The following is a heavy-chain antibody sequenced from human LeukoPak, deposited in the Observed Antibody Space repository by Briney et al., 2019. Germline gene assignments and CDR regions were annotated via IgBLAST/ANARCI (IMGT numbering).Heavy chain of an antibody. D-gene: IGHD1-26*01. J-gene: IGHJ6*03. CDR3: AKGRGWEASYYYYYMDV. Sequence: GGSLRLSCAASGFTFSSYGMHWVRQAPGKGLEWVAFIRYDGSNKYYTDSVKGRFTISRDNSKNTLYLQMNSLRAEDTAGYYCAKGRGWEASYYYYYMDVWGKGTTVTISS. CDR2: IRYDGSNK. CDR1: GFTFSSYG. V-gene: IGHV3-30*02.